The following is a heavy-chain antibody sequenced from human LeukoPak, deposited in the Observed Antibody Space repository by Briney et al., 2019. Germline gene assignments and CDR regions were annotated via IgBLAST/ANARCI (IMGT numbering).Heavy chain of an antibody. D-gene: IGHD2-21*02. CDR1: GFTFGDYA. CDR3: TRVAYCGGDCPDY. J-gene: IGHJ4*02. V-gene: IGHV3-49*03. CDR2: IRSKAYGGTT. Sequence: GGSLRLSCTASGFTFGDYAMSWFRQAPGKGLEWVGFIRSKAYGGTTEYAASVKGRFTISRDDSKSIAYLQMNSLKTEDTAVYYCTRVAYCGGDCPDYWGQGTLVTVSS.